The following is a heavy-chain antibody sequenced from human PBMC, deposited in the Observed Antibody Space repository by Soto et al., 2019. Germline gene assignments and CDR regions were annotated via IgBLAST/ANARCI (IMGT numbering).Heavy chain of an antibody. V-gene: IGHV5-51*01. CDR1: GYSFTSYW. J-gene: IGHJ5*02. CDR2: IYPGDSDT. Sequence: GESLKISCKGSGYSFTSYWIGWVRQMPGKGLEWMGIIYPGDSDTRYSPSFQGQVTISADKSITTAYLQWSSLKASDTSMYYCARDHDYGATEVTFDPWGQGTLVTVSS. CDR3: ARDHDYGATEVTFDP. D-gene: IGHD4-17*01.